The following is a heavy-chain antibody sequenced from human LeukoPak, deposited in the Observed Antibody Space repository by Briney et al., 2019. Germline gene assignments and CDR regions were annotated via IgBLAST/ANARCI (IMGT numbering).Heavy chain of an antibody. V-gene: IGHV4-39*07. CDR3: ARRPPAAEIDWHGNWFDP. J-gene: IGHJ5*02. Sequence: SETLSLTCTVSGGSISSSSYYWGWIRQPPGTGLEWIGSIYYSGSTYYNPSLKSRVTISVDTSKNQFFLKLNSVTATDTAIYYCARRPPAAEIDWHGNWFDPWGQGTLVTVSS. D-gene: IGHD3-9*01. CDR1: GGSISSSSYY. CDR2: IYYSGST.